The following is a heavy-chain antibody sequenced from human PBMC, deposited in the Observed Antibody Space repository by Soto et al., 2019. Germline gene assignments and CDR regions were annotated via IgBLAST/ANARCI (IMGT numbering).Heavy chain of an antibody. J-gene: IGHJ4*02. V-gene: IGHV4-39*01. D-gene: IGHD3-9*01. CDR2: IYYRGNT. Sequence: QLQLQESGPGLVKPSETLSLTCSVSGDSINSDSYYWGWIRQPPGKGLEWIGSIYYRGNTYYNPSLKTRVTISLDKSKSQFSLKLNSVTAADSAMYFCARLEGLATISYYFDYWGQGTLVTVSS. CDR3: ARLEGLATISYYFDY. CDR1: GDSINSDSYY.